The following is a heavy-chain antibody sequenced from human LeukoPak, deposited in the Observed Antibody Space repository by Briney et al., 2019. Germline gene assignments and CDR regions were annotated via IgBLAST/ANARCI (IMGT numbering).Heavy chain of an antibody. CDR2: IKQDGSEK. Sequence: GGSLRLSCAASGFTFSSYWMSWVRQAPGKGLEWVANIKQDGSEKYYVDSVKGRFTISRDNAKNSLYLQMNSLRAEDTAVFYCARDLGDYGDFSHEYWGQGTLVTVSS. V-gene: IGHV3-7*01. D-gene: IGHD4-17*01. J-gene: IGHJ4*02. CDR3: ARDLGDYGDFSHEY. CDR1: GFTFSSYW.